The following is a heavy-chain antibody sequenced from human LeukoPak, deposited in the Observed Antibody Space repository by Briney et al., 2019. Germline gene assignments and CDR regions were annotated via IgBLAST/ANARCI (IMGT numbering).Heavy chain of an antibody. V-gene: IGHV3-23*01. CDR2: ISGSGGTT. D-gene: IGHD3-10*01. J-gene: IGHJ4*02. CDR1: GFTSSSFS. Sequence: GGSLRLSCAASGFTSSSFSMSWVRQAPGKGLEWVSSISGSGGTTYYADSVKGRFTISRDSSKNTMYLQINSLRAEDAAVYYCANGPRGYFDYWGQGTLVIVSS. CDR3: ANGPRGYFDY.